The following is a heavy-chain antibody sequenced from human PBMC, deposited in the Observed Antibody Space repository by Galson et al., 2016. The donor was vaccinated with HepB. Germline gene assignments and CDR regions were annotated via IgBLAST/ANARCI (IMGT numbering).Heavy chain of an antibody. D-gene: IGHD2-2*01. CDR1: GFTFSNYW. J-gene: IGHJ3*01. CDR2: IKQDGSEK. V-gene: IGHV3-7*04. CDR3: ARDRFFVVAPAAGTFDV. Sequence: SLRLSCAASGFTFSNYWMSWVRQTPGKGLEWVANIKQDGSEKFYVDSVKGRFTISRDNAKSSLYLQLNRPRVEDTALYYCARDRFFVVAPAAGTFDVWGQGRMVTVSS.